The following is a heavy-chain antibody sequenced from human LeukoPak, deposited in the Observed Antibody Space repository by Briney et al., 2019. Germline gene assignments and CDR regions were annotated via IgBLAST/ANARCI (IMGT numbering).Heavy chain of an antibody. CDR3: ARDQYYYGSGSYGLDY. Sequence: SETLSLTCAVYGGSFSGYYWSWIRQPAGKGLEWIGRIYTSGSTNYNPSLKSRVTMSVDTSKNQFSLKLSSVTAADTAVYYCARDQYYYGSGSYGLDYWGQGTLVTVSS. CDR2: IYTSGST. CDR1: GGSFSGYY. V-gene: IGHV4-4*07. D-gene: IGHD3-10*01. J-gene: IGHJ4*02.